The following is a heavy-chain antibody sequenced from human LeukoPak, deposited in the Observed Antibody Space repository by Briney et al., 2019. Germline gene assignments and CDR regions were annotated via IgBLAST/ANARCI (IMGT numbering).Heavy chain of an antibody. CDR3: ARYCSGGRCLDAFDI. D-gene: IGHD2-15*01. Sequence: SVKVSCKASGGTFSSYAISWVRQAPGQGLEWMGGIIPIFGTANYAQKFQGRVTITADESTSTAYMELSSLRSEDTAVYYCARYCSGGRCLDAFDIWGQGTMVTVSS. V-gene: IGHV1-69*01. CDR2: IIPIFGTA. J-gene: IGHJ3*02. CDR1: GGTFSSYA.